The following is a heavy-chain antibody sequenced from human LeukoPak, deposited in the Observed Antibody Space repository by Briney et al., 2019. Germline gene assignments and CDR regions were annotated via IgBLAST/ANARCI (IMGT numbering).Heavy chain of an antibody. CDR2: ILYDGTNK. CDR3: ARDRYSSGLEYFDY. D-gene: IGHD6-25*01. J-gene: IGHJ4*02. Sequence: PGGSLRLSCAASGFTFSSYGMHWVRQAPGKGLEWVAVILYDGTNKYYAYSVKGRFTISRDNSKNTLYLQMNSLRAEDTAVYYCARDRYSSGLEYFDYWGQGTLVTVSS. V-gene: IGHV3-33*01. CDR1: GFTFSSYG.